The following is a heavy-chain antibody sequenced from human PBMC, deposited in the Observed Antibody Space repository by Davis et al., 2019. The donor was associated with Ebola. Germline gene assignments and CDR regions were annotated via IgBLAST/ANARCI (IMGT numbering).Heavy chain of an antibody. CDR1: GFTFSSYT. V-gene: IGHV3-21*01. CDR3: AEGHSSAFDL. J-gene: IGHJ3*01. CDR2: ISSSGSYI. Sequence: GESLKISCAASGFTFSSYTMNWVRQAPGKGLEWASSISSSGSYIYYADSVKGRFTISRDNAENSLYLQMNSLRAEDTAVYYCAEGHSSAFDLWGQGTMVIVSS.